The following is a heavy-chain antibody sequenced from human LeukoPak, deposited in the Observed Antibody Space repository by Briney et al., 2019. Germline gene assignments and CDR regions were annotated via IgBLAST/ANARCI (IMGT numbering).Heavy chain of an antibody. CDR1: GFTFSNYG. CDR3: ARGRIYYYDSSGPTDYFDY. D-gene: IGHD3-22*01. Sequence: GGSLRLSCAASGFTFSNYGMHWVRQAPGKGLEWVAFIRYDGSNKYYADSVKGRFTISRDNSKNTLYLQMNSLRAEDTAVYYCARGRIYYYDSSGPTDYFDYWGQGTLVTVSS. CDR2: IRYDGSNK. V-gene: IGHV3-30*02. J-gene: IGHJ4*02.